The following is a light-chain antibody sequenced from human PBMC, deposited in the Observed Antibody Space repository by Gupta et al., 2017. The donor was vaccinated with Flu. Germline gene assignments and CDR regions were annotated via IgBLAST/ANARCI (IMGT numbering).Light chain of an antibody. CDR2: DAS. CDR3: RQHKNFPWT. CDR1: QDIRND. J-gene: IGKJ1*01. V-gene: IGKV1-17*01. Sequence: PSSLSASVGDRVTITWRARQDIRNDLGWYQQKPGNAPKRLIYDASSFQSGVPSRFSGSGSGTEFTLTIRSRQPEDFATYYCRQHKNFPWTFGQGTKVEV.